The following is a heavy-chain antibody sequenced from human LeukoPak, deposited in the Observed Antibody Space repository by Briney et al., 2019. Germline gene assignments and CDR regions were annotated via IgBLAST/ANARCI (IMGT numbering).Heavy chain of an antibody. V-gene: IGHV1-46*01. D-gene: IGHD3-22*01. CDR2: INPSGGST. CDR3: ARVRHEYYYDSSGYGYYYYYMDV. Sequence: ASVKVSCKASGYTFTSYYMHWVRQAPGQGLEWMGIINPSGGSTSYAQKFQGRVTMTRDTSTSTVYMELSSLRSEDTAVYYCARVRHEYYYDSSGYGYYYYYMDVWGKGTTVTVSS. CDR1: GYTFTSYY. J-gene: IGHJ6*03.